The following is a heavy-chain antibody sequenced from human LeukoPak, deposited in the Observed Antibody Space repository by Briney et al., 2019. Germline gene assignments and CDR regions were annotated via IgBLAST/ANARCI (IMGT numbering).Heavy chain of an antibody. CDR1: GFTFSSFG. CDR2: ISYDGRNI. J-gene: IGHJ4*02. D-gene: IGHD3-22*01. Sequence: PPGGSLRLSCAASGFTFSSFGMHWVRQAPGKGLEWVAVISYDGRNIFYTDSVKGRFTISRDNAKNSLHLQMNSLRAEDTAVYYCARDNYDSSTPYYFDYWGQGTLVTVSS. V-gene: IGHV3-30*03. CDR3: ARDNYDSSTPYYFDY.